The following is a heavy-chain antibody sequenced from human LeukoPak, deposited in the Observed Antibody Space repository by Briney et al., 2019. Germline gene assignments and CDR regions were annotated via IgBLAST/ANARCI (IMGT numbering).Heavy chain of an antibody. Sequence: PGGSLRLSCAASGFTFSTYAMHWVRQAPGKGLEWVAVISYDENFKYYSDSVKGRFTISRDNSKNTLYLQMNSLRAEDTAVYYCASRTDTSYPFDIWGQGTMVTVSS. V-gene: IGHV3-30*04. CDR2: ISYDENFK. J-gene: IGHJ3*02. CDR3: ASRTDTSYPFDI. CDR1: GFTFSTYA. D-gene: IGHD2/OR15-2a*01.